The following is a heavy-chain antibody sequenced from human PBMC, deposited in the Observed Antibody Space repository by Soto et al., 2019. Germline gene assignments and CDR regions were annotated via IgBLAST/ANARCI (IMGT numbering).Heavy chain of an antibody. CDR3: ARGPTSNWFDP. V-gene: IGHV4-59*02. CDR2: VYYSGNI. CDR1: GGSVSSYY. J-gene: IGHJ5*02. Sequence: SETLSLTCTVSGGSVSSYYWSWIRQPPGRGLEWIGYVYYSGNINYNPSLRSRLSISIDASKNQFSLKLSSVTAADTAVYYCARGPTSNWFDPWGQGALVNVSS.